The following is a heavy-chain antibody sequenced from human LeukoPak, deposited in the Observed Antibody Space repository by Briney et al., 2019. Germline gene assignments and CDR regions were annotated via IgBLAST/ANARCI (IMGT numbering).Heavy chain of an antibody. D-gene: IGHD3-10*01. J-gene: IGHJ6*03. CDR3: AKDSAFYYIDV. Sequence: GGSLRLSCAASGFSFSSYGMSWVRQAPGKGLEWVSSISGSGGSTYYADSVKGRFTISRDNSKNTLYLQMNSLKGDDTAVYYCAKDSAFYYIDVWGKGTTVIISS. CDR1: GFSFSSYG. V-gene: IGHV3-23*01. CDR2: ISGSGGST.